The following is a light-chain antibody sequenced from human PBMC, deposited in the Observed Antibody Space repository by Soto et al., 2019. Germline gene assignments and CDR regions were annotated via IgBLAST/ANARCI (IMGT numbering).Light chain of an antibody. V-gene: IGLV1-40*01. CDR3: QSYDSSLSGSV. CDR1: SSNIGAGYD. J-gene: IGLJ2*01. Sequence: QAVVTQPPSVSGAPGQRVTISCTGSSSNIGAGYDVHWYQLLPGTAPKLLIYGNSNRPSGVPDRFSGSKSGTSASLAITGLQAEDEADYYCQSYDSSLSGSVFGGGTKLTVL. CDR2: GNS.